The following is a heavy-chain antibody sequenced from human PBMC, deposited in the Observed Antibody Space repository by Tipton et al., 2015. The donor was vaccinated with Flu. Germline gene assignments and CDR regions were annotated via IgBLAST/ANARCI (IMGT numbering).Heavy chain of an antibody. Sequence: VQLVQSGGGLIQPGGSLRLSCAASGFSVSRNYMSWVRQAPGKGLEWVSVIYSGGSTDYADSVKGRFTISRDNSKNTLYLQMNSLRAEDTAVYYCARVETVQLYSFDYWGQGTVVTVSS. J-gene: IGHJ4*02. V-gene: IGHV3-53*01. CDR3: ARVETVQLYSFDY. CDR1: GFSVSRNY. CDR2: IYSGGST. D-gene: IGHD5-18*01.